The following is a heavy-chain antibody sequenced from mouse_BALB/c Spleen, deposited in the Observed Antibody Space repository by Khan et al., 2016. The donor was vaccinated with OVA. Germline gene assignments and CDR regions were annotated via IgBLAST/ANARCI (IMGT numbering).Heavy chain of an antibody. J-gene: IGHJ3*01. CDR3: TREGAYYRSDGWFAY. CDR2: INPSSSYP. Sequence: VQLQESGAELARPGASVKMSCKASGYTFTGYTMPWVNRSPDQVLEWIGYINPSSSYPNSNQKLKDKATLTADKSASTAYMQLSSLTSEDSAVYYCTREGAYYRSDGWFAYWGQGTLVTVSA. D-gene: IGHD2-14*01. CDR1: GYTFTGYT. V-gene: IGHV1-4*01.